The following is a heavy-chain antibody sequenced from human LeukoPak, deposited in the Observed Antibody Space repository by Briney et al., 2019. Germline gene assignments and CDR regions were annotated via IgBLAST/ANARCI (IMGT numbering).Heavy chain of an antibody. CDR1: GFTFNTYT. Sequence: GGSLRLSFAASGFTFNTYTMNWVRQAPGKGLEWVSYISSSSSAIYYADSVKGRFTMSRDNAKNSLYLQMNSLRAEDTAVYYCARLRYYAMDVWGQGTTVTVSS. J-gene: IGHJ6*02. CDR3: ARLRYYAMDV. CDR2: ISSSSSAI. V-gene: IGHV3-48*04.